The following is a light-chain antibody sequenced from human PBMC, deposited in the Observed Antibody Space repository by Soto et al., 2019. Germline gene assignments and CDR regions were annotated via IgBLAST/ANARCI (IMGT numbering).Light chain of an antibody. J-gene: IGKJ2*01. CDR3: QQYGGSPVT. CDR1: QSVSSSY. Sequence: EIVLTQSPGTLSLSPGERATLSCRASQSVSSSYLAWYQQKPGQPPRLLIYGASSRATGIPDRFSGSGSGTDFTLTISRLEPEDFAVYYCQQYGGSPVTFGQGTKLEIK. CDR2: GAS. V-gene: IGKV3-20*01.